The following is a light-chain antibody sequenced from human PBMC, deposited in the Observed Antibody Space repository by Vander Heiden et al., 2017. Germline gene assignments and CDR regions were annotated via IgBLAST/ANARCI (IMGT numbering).Light chain of an antibody. CDR1: QSISSW. V-gene: IGKV1-5*03. Sequence: DIQMTQSPPTLSASVGDRVTITCRASQSISSWVAWYQQQPGKAPKLLIYKASSSDSTLPSRSSSSGSATDFTLTISSLPPDDFATYYCQRDNAYPWTFGQGTKLEIK. CDR2: KAS. CDR3: QRDNAYPWT. J-gene: IGKJ1*01.